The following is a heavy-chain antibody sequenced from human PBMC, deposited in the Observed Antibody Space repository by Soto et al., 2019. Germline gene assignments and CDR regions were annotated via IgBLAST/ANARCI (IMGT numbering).Heavy chain of an antibody. CDR3: ARRDYFDY. V-gene: IGHV3-7*01. CDR2: IKQDGSQR. J-gene: IGHJ4*02. CDR1: GFTFSGCW. Sequence: PGGSLRLSCAASGFTFSGCWMSWVRQAPGEGLEWVANIKQDGSQRYYVDSVKGRFTISRDNAKNSVYLQMSSLRVEDTAVYYCARRDYFDYWGKGTLVTVSS.